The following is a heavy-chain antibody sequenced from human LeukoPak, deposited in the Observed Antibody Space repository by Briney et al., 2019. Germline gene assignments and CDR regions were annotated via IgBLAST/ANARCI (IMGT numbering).Heavy chain of an antibody. D-gene: IGHD6-19*01. CDR3: AQGQYSSGWYFGY. V-gene: IGHV3-23*01. CDR1: GFTFSTYA. Sequence: PGGSLRLSCAASGFTFSTYAMSWVRQAPGKGLEWVSAISATDGTTHYADSVKGRFTISRDNSKNTLYLQMNSLRVEDTAVYYCAQGQYSSGWYFGYWGQGTLVTVSS. CDR2: ISATDGTT. J-gene: IGHJ4*02.